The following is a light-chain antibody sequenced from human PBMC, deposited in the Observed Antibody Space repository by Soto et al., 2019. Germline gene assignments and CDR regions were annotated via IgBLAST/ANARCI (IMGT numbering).Light chain of an antibody. CDR2: EAS. CDR3: QQYYSYSPT. V-gene: IGKV1-5*03. J-gene: IGKJ1*01. CDR1: QTIIIS. Sequence: DFQLTQSPSTLSESVGDRVTITCRASQTIIISLAWYQQEPGKAPKLLIYEASTLESGVSSRFSGSGSGTDFTLTISSLQPDDFATYYCQQYYSYSPTFGQGTKVDIK.